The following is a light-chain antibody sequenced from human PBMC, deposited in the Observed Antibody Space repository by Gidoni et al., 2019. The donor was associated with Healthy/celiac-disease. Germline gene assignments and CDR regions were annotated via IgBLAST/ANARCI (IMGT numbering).Light chain of an antibody. V-gene: IGKV3-11*01. CDR3: QQRSNWPVT. J-gene: IGKJ2*01. CDR2: DAS. Sequence: EIVLPQSPATLSLSPGERATLSCRASQRVSSYLTWYQQKPGQAPRLLIYDASNRATGIPARFSGSGSGTDFTLTISSLEPEDFAVYYCQQRSNWPVTFGQGTKLEIK. CDR1: QRVSSY.